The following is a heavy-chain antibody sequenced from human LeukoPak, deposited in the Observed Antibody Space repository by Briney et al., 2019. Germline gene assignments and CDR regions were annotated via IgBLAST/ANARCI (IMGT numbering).Heavy chain of an antibody. CDR2: ISYDGSNK. V-gene: IGHV3-30*18. CDR1: GFTFSSYS. CDR3: AKDWSRYSSGWFDY. Sequence: TGGSLRLSCAASGFTFSSYSMHWVRQAPGKGLEWVAVISYDGSNKYYADSVKGRFTISRDNSKNTPYLQMNSLRAEDTAVYYCAKDWSRYSSGWFDYWGQGTLVTVSS. J-gene: IGHJ4*02. D-gene: IGHD6-19*01.